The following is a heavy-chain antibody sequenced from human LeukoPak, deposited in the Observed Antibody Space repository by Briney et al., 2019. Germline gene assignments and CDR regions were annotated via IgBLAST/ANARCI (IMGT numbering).Heavy chain of an antibody. J-gene: IGHJ4*02. V-gene: IGHV3-15*05. Sequence: GGSLRLSCAASGFSFNNAWMSWVRQAPGKGLEWVGRIKSKTGGGTTDYAAPVKGRFTISRDDSKTTLYLQMNNLKSDDTAVYYCTARRDYYDSGGYDYWGQGTLVTVSS. CDR3: TARRDYYDSGGYDY. CDR2: IKSKTGGGTT. D-gene: IGHD3-22*01. CDR1: GFSFNNAW.